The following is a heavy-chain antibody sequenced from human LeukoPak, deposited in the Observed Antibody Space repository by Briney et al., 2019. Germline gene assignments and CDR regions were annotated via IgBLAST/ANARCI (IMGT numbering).Heavy chain of an antibody. Sequence: GESLKISCKGSGYSFTSYWIGWVRQMPGKGLEWMGIIYPGDSDTRYSPSFQGQVTISADKSISTAYLQWSSLKASDTAMYYCARVLRFYYDNSGYYWFDYWGQGTLVTVSS. CDR1: GYSFTSYW. CDR3: ARVLRFYYDNSGYYWFDY. V-gene: IGHV5-51*01. D-gene: IGHD3-22*01. CDR2: IYPGDSDT. J-gene: IGHJ4*02.